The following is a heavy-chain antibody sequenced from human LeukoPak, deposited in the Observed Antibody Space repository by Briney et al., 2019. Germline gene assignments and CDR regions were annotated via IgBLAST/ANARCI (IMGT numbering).Heavy chain of an antibody. D-gene: IGHD2-2*01. V-gene: IGHV4-30-2*01. CDR1: GGSISSGGYY. J-gene: IGHJ4*02. Sequence: SETLSLTCTVSGGSISSGGYYWSWIRQPPGEGLEWIGYIYHSGSTYYNPSLKSRVTISVDRSKNQFSLKLSSVTAADTAVYYCARGIVVVPAAIFDYWGQGTLVTVSS. CDR3: ARGIVVVPAAIFDY. CDR2: IYHSGST.